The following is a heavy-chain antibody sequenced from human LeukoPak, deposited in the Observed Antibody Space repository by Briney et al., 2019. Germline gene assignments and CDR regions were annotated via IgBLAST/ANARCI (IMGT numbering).Heavy chain of an antibody. J-gene: IGHJ5*02. CDR2: IYYSGST. CDR1: GGSISSYY. CDR3: ARDEKQGFDP. Sequence: SETLSLTCTDSGGSISSYYWSWIRQPPGKGLEWIGYIYYSGSTNYNPSLKSRVTISVDTSKNQFSLKLSSVTAADTAVYYCARDEKQGFDPWGQGTLVTVSS. V-gene: IGHV4-59*01.